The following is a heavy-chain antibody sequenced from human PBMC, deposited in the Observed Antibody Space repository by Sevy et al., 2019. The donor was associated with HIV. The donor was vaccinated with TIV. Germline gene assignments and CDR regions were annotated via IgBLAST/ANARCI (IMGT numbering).Heavy chain of an antibody. CDR2: INPNSGAT. J-gene: IGHJ5*02. Sequence: ASLKVSCKASKYPFNGYYIHWVRQAPGQGLEWMGWINPNSGATNYAQKFQGWVTMTRDTSISTAYMELSRLRFDDTAVYYCARGYYDSSGYYYHWGQGTLVTVSS. CDR1: KYPFNGYY. D-gene: IGHD3-22*01. V-gene: IGHV1-2*04. CDR3: ARGYYDSSGYYYH.